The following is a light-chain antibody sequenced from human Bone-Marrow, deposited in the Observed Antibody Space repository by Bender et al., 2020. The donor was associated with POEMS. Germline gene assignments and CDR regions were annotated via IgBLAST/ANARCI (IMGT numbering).Light chain of an antibody. CDR2: DVN. Sequence: QSALTQPASVSGSPGQSITISCTGTSSDIGGYNYVSWYQQHPGKAPTLLILDVNKRPSGASNRFSGSKAGNTASLTISGLQAEDEADYFCISYTSSSTLVFGGGTKLTVL. V-gene: IGLV2-14*03. CDR3: ISYTSSSTLV. CDR1: SSDIGGYNY. J-gene: IGLJ3*02.